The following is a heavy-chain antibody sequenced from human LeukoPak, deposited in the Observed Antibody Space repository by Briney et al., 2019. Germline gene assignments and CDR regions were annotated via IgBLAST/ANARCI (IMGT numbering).Heavy chain of an antibody. CDR2: ISYDGSNK. CDR3: AKDGGLAVAVNWFDP. D-gene: IGHD6-19*01. V-gene: IGHV3-30*18. Sequence: GGSLRLSCAASGFTFSSYGMHWVRQAPGKGVEWVAVISYDGSNKYYADSAKGRFTISRDNSKNTLYLQMNSLRAEDTAVYYCAKDGGLAVAVNWFDPWGQGTLVTVSS. CDR1: GFTFSSYG. J-gene: IGHJ5*02.